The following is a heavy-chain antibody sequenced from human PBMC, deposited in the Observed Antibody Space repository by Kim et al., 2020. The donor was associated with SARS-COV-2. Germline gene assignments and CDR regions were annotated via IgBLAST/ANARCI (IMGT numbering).Heavy chain of an antibody. V-gene: IGHV3-53*01. Sequence: YADPGESAFTISKDNSKNTLYLQMNSLRAGDTAVYYWAREKGTGNGMDVWGQGTTVTVSS. J-gene: IGHJ6*02. D-gene: IGHD3-10*01. CDR3: AREKGTGNGMDV.